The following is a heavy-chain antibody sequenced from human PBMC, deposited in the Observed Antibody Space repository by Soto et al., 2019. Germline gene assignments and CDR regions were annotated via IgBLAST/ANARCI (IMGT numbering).Heavy chain of an antibody. CDR2: ISDSGGST. Sequence: GGSLRLSCAASGFTFSIYAMSWVRQAPGRGLKWISSISDSGGSTYYADSVKGRFTISRDNSKNTLYLQMNSLRAEDTAVYYCAKDPRPYGDYAYWGQGTLVTVSS. D-gene: IGHD4-17*01. J-gene: IGHJ4*02. CDR1: GFTFSIYA. V-gene: IGHV3-23*01. CDR3: AKDPRPYGDYAY.